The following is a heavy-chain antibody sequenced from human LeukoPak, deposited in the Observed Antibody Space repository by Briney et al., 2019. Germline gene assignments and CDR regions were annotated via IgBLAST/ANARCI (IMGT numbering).Heavy chain of an antibody. D-gene: IGHD3-22*01. J-gene: IGHJ4*02. Sequence: GASVKVSCKASGGTFSGYAISWVRQAPGQGLEWMGGIIPIFGTANYAQKFQGRVTITTDESTSTAYMELSSLRSEDTAVYYCASPDSSGFVFDYWGQGTLVTVSS. CDR2: IIPIFGTA. V-gene: IGHV1-69*05. CDR3: ASPDSSGFVFDY. CDR1: GGTFSGYA.